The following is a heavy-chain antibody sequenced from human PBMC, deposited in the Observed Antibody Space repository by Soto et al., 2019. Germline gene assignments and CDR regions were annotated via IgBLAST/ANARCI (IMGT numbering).Heavy chain of an antibody. Sequence: PSETLSLTCTVSGGSISSGGYYWSWIRQHPGKGLEWIGYIFYSGSTYYNPSLKSRVTISVDTSKNQFSLKLSSVTAADTAVYYCARVLKYFVDYWGQGTLVTVSS. CDR1: GGSISSGGYY. V-gene: IGHV4-31*03. CDR3: ARVLKYFVDY. D-gene: IGHD3-9*01. J-gene: IGHJ4*02. CDR2: IFYSGST.